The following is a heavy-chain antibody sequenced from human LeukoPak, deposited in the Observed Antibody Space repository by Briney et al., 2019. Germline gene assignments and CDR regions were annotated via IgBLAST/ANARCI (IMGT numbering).Heavy chain of an antibody. V-gene: IGHV4-34*01. J-gene: IGHJ6*04. CDR1: GGSFSGYY. D-gene: IGHD3-16*01. CDR3: ARDWGRSAGV. CDR2: INHSGST. Sequence: SETLSLTCAVYGGSFSGYYWRWLRQPPGKGVEWIGEINHSGSTNYNPSLKRRVTISIETYKNKFSLKLSSVPAADTAVYYCARDWGRSAGVWGKGTTVTLSS.